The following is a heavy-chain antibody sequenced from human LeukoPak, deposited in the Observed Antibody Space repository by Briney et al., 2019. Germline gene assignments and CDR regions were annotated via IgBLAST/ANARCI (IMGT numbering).Heavy chain of an antibody. Sequence: PSETLSLTCNVSGGSISSSNYFRGWIRQPPGKGLEWIGSIHSSGSTYYNPSLKSRVTISVDTSKNQSSLKLSSVTAADTAVYYCARPLPAAAYNWFDPWGQGTLVTVSS. D-gene: IGHD2-2*01. CDR3: ARPLPAAAYNWFDP. CDR2: IHSSGST. J-gene: IGHJ5*02. CDR1: GGSISSSNYF. V-gene: IGHV4-39*01.